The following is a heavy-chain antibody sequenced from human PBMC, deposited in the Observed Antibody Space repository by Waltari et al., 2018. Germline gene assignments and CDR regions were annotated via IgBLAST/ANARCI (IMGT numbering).Heavy chain of an antibody. CDR3: ARQEYGYLDWSGFDY. CDR2: ICYSGST. Sequence: QLQLQESGPGLVKPSETLSLTCTVSGGSISSSSYYWGWIRQPPGKGLEWIGSICYSGSTYYNQSLKRRVTITGDTYKNQFSMKLSSVTAADTAVYYCARQEYGYLDWSGFDYWGQGTLVTVSS. J-gene: IGHJ4*02. V-gene: IGHV4-39*01. CDR1: GGSISSSSYY. D-gene: IGHD3-9*01.